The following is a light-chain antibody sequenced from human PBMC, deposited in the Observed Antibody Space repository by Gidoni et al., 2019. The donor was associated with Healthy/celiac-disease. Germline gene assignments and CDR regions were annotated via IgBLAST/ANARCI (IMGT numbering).Light chain of an antibody. J-gene: IGKJ2*01. CDR3: QQYNNWPRMYT. V-gene: IGKV3-15*01. CDR2: GAS. CDR1: QSVSSN. Sequence: VLTHSPATLPVSPGERATLTCRARQSVSSNLAWYQQKPGQAPRLLIYGASTRATGIPATFSGSGSGTEFTLTISSLQSEDFAVYYCQQYNNWPRMYTFGQGTKLEIK.